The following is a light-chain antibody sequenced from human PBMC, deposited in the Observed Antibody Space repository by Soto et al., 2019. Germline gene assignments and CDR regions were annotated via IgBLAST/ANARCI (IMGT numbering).Light chain of an antibody. J-gene: IGKJ1*01. CDR3: QQYYSTPRT. CDR1: QSVLYSANNKNC. V-gene: IGKV4-1*01. Sequence: DIVMTQSPDSLAVSLGERATINCKSSQSVLYSANNKNCLAWYQQKPGQPPKLLLYWTSTRESGVPDRFSGSGSGTDFTLTISSLQAEDVAVYYCQQYYSTPRTFGQGPRWKSN. CDR2: WTS.